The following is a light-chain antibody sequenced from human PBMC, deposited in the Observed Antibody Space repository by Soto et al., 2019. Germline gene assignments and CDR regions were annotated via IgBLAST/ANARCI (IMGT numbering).Light chain of an antibody. V-gene: IGLV2-14*01. CDR2: EVG. CDR3: SSYTSSRTLV. Sequence: QSVLTQPASVSGSPGQSITVSCTGTSSDVGAYNYVSWYQQHPGKAPKLMIYEVGNRPSGVSHRFSGSKSDNTASLTISGLQTDDEADYYCSSYTSSRTLVFGTGTKVTVL. CDR1: SSDVGAYNY. J-gene: IGLJ1*01.